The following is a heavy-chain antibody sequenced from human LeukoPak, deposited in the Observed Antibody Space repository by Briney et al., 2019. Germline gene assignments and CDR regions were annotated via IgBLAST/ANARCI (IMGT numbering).Heavy chain of an antibody. V-gene: IGHV3-30*03. CDR3: ARDLNGGIAVAGRTFDY. CDR1: GFTFSTYG. CDR2: ISYDGSNK. J-gene: IGHJ4*02. D-gene: IGHD6-19*01. Sequence: GGSLRLSCAASGFTFSTYGMHWVRQAPGKGLEWVAVISYDGSNKYYADSVKGRFTISRDNSKNTLYLQMNSLRAEDTAVYYCARDLNGGIAVAGRTFDYWGQGALVTVSS.